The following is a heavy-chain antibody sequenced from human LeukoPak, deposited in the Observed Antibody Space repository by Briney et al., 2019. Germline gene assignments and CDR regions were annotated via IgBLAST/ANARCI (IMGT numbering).Heavy chain of an antibody. CDR2: ISSSSSTI. CDR3: ARGGAAAGIHNCFDP. D-gene: IGHD6-13*01. J-gene: IGHJ5*02. Sequence: GGSLRLSCAASGFTFSSYSMNWVRQAPGKGLEWVSYISSSSSTIYYADSVKGRFTISRDNAKNSLYLQMNSLRDEDTAVYYCARGGAAAGIHNCFDPWGQGTLVTVSS. V-gene: IGHV3-48*02. CDR1: GFTFSSYS.